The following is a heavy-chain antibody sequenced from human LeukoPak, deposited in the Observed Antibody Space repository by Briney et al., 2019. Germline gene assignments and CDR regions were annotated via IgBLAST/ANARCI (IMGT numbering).Heavy chain of an antibody. D-gene: IGHD2-2*01. CDR2: ISYDVSDK. CDR3: VRDRAWGLSTSWYYHMDV. J-gene: IGHJ6*03. Sequence: PGGSLRLSCAASGFTFSSYEMNWVRQAPGRGLEWVADISYDVSDKIYADSEKGRFIISRDNSKSTLYLQMDSLRAEDTAVYYCVRDRAWGLSTSWYYHMDVWGKGTTVTVSS. CDR1: GFTFSSYE. V-gene: IGHV3-30*03.